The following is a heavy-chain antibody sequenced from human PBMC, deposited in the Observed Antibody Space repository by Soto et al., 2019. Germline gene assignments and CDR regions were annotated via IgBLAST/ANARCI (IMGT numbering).Heavy chain of an antibody. CDR1: GGSIRDFY. J-gene: IGHJ4*02. V-gene: IGHV4-59*01. CDR3: ARVGGLAARNFDY. Sequence: PSETLSLTCTVSGGSIRDFYWSWIRQPPGKGLEWIGYIYYSGSTNYNPSLKSRVTISVDTSKNQFSLNLRSMSPADTAVYYCARVGGLAARNFDYWGPGTLVTVSS. D-gene: IGHD6-6*01. CDR2: IYYSGST.